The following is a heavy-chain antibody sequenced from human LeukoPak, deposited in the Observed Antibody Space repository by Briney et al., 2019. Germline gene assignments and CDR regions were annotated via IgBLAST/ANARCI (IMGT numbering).Heavy chain of an antibody. CDR1: GYSFTSYW. V-gene: IGHV5-51*01. CDR2: IYPGDSDT. CDR3: ARLRGRDFWDEGDYFDY. J-gene: IGHJ4*02. Sequence: GESLKISCKGSGYSFTSYWIGWVRQMPGKGLEWMGIIYPGDSDTRYSPSSQGQVTISADKSISTAYLQWSSLKASDTAMYYCARLRGRDFWDEGDYFDYWGQGTLVTVSS. D-gene: IGHD3-3*01.